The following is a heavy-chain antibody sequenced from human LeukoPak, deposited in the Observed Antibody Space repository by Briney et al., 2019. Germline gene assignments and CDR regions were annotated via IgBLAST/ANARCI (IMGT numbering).Heavy chain of an antibody. Sequence: PGGSLRLSCAASGFTFSSYSMNWVRQAPGKGLEWVSSISSSSSYIYYADSVKGRFTISRDNARNSLYLQMNSLRAEDTAVYYCAREPTYGSGSYHDYWGQGTLVTVSS. CDR2: ISSSSSYI. V-gene: IGHV3-21*01. CDR1: GFTFSSYS. J-gene: IGHJ4*02. CDR3: AREPTYGSGSYHDY. D-gene: IGHD3-10*01.